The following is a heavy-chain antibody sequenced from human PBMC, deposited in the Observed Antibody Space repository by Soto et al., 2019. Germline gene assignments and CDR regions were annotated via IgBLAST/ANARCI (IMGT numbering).Heavy chain of an antibody. CDR1: GFTFSSYS. V-gene: IGHV3-21*01. D-gene: IGHD3-22*01. J-gene: IGHJ6*03. CDR3: ARDQLSSGEHYYYYMDV. CDR2: ISSSSSYI. Sequence: GGSLRLSCAASGFTFSSYSMNWVRQAPGKGLEWVSSISSSSSYIYYADSVKGRFTISRDNAKNSLYLQMNSLRAEDTAVYYCARDQLSSGEHYYYYMDVWGKGTTVTVSS.